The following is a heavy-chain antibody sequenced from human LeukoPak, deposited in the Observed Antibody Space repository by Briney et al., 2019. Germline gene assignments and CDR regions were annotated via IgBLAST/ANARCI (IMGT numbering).Heavy chain of an antibody. CDR3: ARDPTYYDILTGYFTLGDFDY. CDR2: ISAYNGNT. J-gene: IGHJ4*02. D-gene: IGHD3-9*01. CDR1: GGTFSSYA. V-gene: IGHV1-18*01. Sequence: ASVKVSCKASGGTFSSYAISWVRQAPGQGLEWMGWISAYNGNTNYAQKLQGRVTMTTDTSTGTAYMELRSLRSDDTAVYYCARDPTYYDILTGYFTLGDFDYWGQGTLVTVSS.